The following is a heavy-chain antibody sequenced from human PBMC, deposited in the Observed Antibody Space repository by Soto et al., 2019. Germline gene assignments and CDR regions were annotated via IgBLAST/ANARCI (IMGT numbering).Heavy chain of an antibody. D-gene: IGHD5-18*01. V-gene: IGHV5-51*01. CDR1: GYSFTSYW. CDR2: IYPDDSDT. Sequence: PGESLKISCKGSGYSFTSYWIGWVRQMPGKGLEWMGIIYPDDSDTRYSPSFQGQVTISADKSISTAYLQWSSLKASDTAMYYCASQAGDTAMAPGHYYYYGMDVWGQGTTVTVSS. J-gene: IGHJ6*02. CDR3: ASQAGDTAMAPGHYYYYGMDV.